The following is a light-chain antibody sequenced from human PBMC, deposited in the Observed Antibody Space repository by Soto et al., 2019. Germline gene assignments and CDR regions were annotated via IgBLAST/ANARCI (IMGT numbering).Light chain of an antibody. J-gene: IGLJ2*01. CDR3: AAWDDSLNGPV. CDR2: SND. V-gene: IGLV1-44*01. Sequence: QSVLTQPPSASGTPGQRVTISCSGSNSNIGSNTVNWYQQVPGTAPKLLIYSNDQRPSGVPDRFSGSKSGTSASLAIGGLQSEDEADYYCAAWDDSLNGPVFGGGTKLTVL. CDR1: NSNIGSNT.